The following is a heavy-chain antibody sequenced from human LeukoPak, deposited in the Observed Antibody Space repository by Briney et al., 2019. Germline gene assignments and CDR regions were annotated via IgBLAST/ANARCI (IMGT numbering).Heavy chain of an antibody. V-gene: IGHV1-18*01. CDR2: ISAYSGDT. CDR3: ARDRVPYYFDY. CDR1: GYTFTIYG. D-gene: IGHD3-10*01. Sequence: ASVKVSCKASGYTFTIYGITWVRQAPGQGLEWMGWISAYSGDTNYAQKLRGRVTTTTDTSTSTAYMELRSLRSDDTAVYYCARDRVPYYFDYWGQGTLVTVSS. J-gene: IGHJ4*02.